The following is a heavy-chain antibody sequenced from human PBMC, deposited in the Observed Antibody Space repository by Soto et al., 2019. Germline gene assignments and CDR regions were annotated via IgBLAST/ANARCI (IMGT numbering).Heavy chain of an antibody. CDR2: IYYSGST. J-gene: IGHJ6*02. V-gene: IGHV4-39*01. D-gene: IGHD6-19*01. Sequence: KSSETLSLTCTVSGGSISSSSYYWGWIRQPPWKGLEWIGSIYYSGSTYYNPSLKSRVTISVDTSKNQFSLKLSSVTAADTAVYYCASVGYSSGWYKDYYYYGMDVWGQGXTVTVSS. CDR1: GGSISSSSYY. CDR3: ASVGYSSGWYKDYYYYGMDV.